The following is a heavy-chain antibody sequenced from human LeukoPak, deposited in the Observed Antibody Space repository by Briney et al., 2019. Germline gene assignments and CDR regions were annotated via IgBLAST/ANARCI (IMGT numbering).Heavy chain of an antibody. J-gene: IGHJ3*02. Sequence: GGSLRLSCAASGLTFSNFAMSWVCQAPGKGLEWVSAISGTGGNTFYTDSVTGRFTISRDNSKNTLYVQMNSLRAEDTAVYYCAKTGGYYDTSDLYRPDVFDIWGQGTVVTVSS. CDR2: ISGTGGNT. V-gene: IGHV3-23*01. CDR3: AKTGGYYDTSDLYRPDVFDI. D-gene: IGHD3-22*01. CDR1: GLTFSNFA.